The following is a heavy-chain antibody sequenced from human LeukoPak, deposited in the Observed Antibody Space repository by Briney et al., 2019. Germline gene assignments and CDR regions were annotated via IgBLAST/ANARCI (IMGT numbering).Heavy chain of an antibody. CDR3: ARRGYSSGWYGS. D-gene: IGHD6-19*01. Sequence: PSETLSLXCTVSGGTISSSSYYWGWIRQPPGKGLEWIGSIYYSGSTYYNPSLKSRVTISVDTSKNQFSLKLSSVTAADTAVYYCARRGYSSGWYGSWGQGTLVTVSS. CDR1: GGTISSSSYY. J-gene: IGHJ4*02. CDR2: IYYSGST. V-gene: IGHV4-39*01.